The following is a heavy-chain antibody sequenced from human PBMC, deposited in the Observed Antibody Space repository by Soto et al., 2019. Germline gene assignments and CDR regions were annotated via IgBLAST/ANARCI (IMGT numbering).Heavy chain of an antibody. J-gene: IGHJ4*02. CDR2: ISGSGETT. CDR3: AKDKETYYDIWSGYPDF. Sequence: PGGSLRLSCAASGFTFSSYAMSWVRQAPGKGLEWVSAISGSGETTDYADSVKGRFALSRDNSKNTLYLQMNSLRTEDTAVYYCAKDKETYYDIWSGYPDFWGQGTLVTVSS. V-gene: IGHV3-23*01. D-gene: IGHD3-3*01. CDR1: GFTFSSYA.